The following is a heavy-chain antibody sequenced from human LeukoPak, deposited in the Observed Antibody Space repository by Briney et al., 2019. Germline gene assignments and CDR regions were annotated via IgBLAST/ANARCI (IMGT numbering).Heavy chain of an antibody. V-gene: IGHV4-39*07. CDR1: GGSFSSSSYY. D-gene: IGHD3-22*01. CDR3: ARPSRYYDSRGYYPGDY. Sequence: SETLSLTCTVSGGSFSSSSYYWGWIRPPPGKGLEWIGSIYYSGSTYYNPSLNSRVTISINTSKHHFSRKLSSVTAAAPAFSYCARPSRYYDSRGYYPGDYWGQGTLVTVS. CDR2: IYYSGST. J-gene: IGHJ4*02.